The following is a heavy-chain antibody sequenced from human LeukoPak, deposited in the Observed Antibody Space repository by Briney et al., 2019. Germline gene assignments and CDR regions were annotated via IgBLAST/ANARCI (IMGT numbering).Heavy chain of an antibody. D-gene: IGHD2-15*01. CDR2: ISSSSSTI. Sequence: GGSLRLSCAASGFTFSSYSMNWVRQAPGKGLEWVSYISSSSSTIYYADSVKGRFTISRDNAKNSLYLQMNSLRAEDTAVYYCARDLTVVVVAARRGGAFDIWGQGTMVTVSS. J-gene: IGHJ3*02. CDR1: GFTFSSYS. CDR3: ARDLTVVVVAARRGGAFDI. V-gene: IGHV3-48*04.